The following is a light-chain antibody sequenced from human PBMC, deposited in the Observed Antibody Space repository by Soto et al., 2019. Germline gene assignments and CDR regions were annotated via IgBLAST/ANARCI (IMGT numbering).Light chain of an antibody. CDR1: QSVSSSY. J-gene: IGKJ3*01. CDR2: GAS. V-gene: IGKV3-20*01. Sequence: EIVLTQSPGTLSLSPGERATLSCRASQSVSSSYLAWYQQKPGQAPRLLIYGASSRATGIPDRYSGSGSGTDFTLTISRLEPEDFAVYYCQQYGNSVFTFGPGTKGDIK. CDR3: QQYGNSVFT.